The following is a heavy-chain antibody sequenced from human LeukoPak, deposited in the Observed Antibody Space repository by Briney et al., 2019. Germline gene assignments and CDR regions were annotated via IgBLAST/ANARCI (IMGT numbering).Heavy chain of an antibody. Sequence: ASVKVSCKASGYTFTSYFMHWVRQAPGQGLEWMGIITPRVGSTNYAQKFHGRLTMTRDTSTSTVYMELSSLRSEDTAVYCCARAARLYGGNPGSLGYWGQGTLVTVSS. CDR3: ARAARLYGGNPGSLGY. V-gene: IGHV1-46*01. CDR2: ITPRVGST. D-gene: IGHD4-23*01. J-gene: IGHJ4*02. CDR1: GYTFTSYF.